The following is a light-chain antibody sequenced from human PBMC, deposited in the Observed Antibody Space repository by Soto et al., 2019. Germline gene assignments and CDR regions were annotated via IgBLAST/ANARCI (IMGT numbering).Light chain of an antibody. Sequence: EIVMMQSPATLSVSPGERVTLSCRASPSVSSNLAWYQQKSGQAPRLLLYGASTRATGIPARFSGSGSGTEFTLTISSLQSEDFAIYYCQQDNNWPPVNFGQATRLEIK. CDR1: PSVSSN. V-gene: IGKV3-15*01. J-gene: IGKJ5*01. CDR2: GAS. CDR3: QQDNNWPPVN.